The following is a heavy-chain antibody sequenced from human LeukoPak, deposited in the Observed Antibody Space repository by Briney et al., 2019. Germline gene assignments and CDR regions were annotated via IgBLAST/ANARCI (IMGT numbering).Heavy chain of an antibody. CDR2: ISSRGDTN. J-gene: IGHJ5*02. CDR3: RGGPGWTFNH. D-gene: IGHD3/OR15-3a*01. Sequence: GGSLRLSCTASGFSFSDNFMGWLRQSPGKGLEWVSYISSRGDTNHYSDVVKGRFSISRDNSKRSLYLQMNRLKIDDTAVYCARGGPGWTFNHWGQGTLVSVSS. CDR1: GFSFSDNF. V-gene: IGHV3-11*01.